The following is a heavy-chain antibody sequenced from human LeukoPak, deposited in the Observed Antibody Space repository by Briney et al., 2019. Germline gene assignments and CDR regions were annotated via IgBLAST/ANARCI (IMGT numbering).Heavy chain of an antibody. CDR3: AKSTSISYFDS. CDR1: GFTFSSYA. Sequence: PGGSLRLSCAASGFTFSSYAMSWVRQAPGKGLEWVSAISGSGGSTYYADSVKGRFTISRDNSKKTLYLKMNSLRAEHTAVYYCAKSTSISYFDSWGPGTLVTVSS. V-gene: IGHV3-23*01. D-gene: IGHD5/OR15-5a*01. CDR2: ISGSGGST. J-gene: IGHJ4*02.